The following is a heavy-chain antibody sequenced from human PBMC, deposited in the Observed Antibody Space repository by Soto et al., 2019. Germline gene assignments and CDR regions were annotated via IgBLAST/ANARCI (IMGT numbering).Heavy chain of an antibody. CDR2: ISSSSSTI. Sequence: GGSLRLSCAASGFTFSSYSMNWVRQAPGKGLEWVSYISSSSSTIYYADSVKGRFTISRDNAKNSLYLQMNSLRDEDTAVYYCARSGSYYGSGSHLYYYYGMDVWGQGTTVTVSS. D-gene: IGHD3-10*01. CDR3: ARSGSYYGSGSHLYYYYGMDV. J-gene: IGHJ6*02. CDR1: GFTFSSYS. V-gene: IGHV3-48*02.